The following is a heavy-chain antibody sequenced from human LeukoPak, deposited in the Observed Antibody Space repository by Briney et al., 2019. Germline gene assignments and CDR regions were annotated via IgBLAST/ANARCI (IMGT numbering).Heavy chain of an antibody. V-gene: IGHV4-61*02. D-gene: IGHD6-19*01. Sequence: SETLSLTCTVSGGSISSGTYYWSWIRQPAGKGLEWIGRIYTSGSTNYNPSLKSRVTISVDTSKNQFSLRLNSVTAADTAVYYCARRRGYSSGWSDYWGQGTLVTVSS. CDR3: ARRRGYSSGWSDY. CDR2: IYTSGST. J-gene: IGHJ4*02. CDR1: GGSISSGTYY.